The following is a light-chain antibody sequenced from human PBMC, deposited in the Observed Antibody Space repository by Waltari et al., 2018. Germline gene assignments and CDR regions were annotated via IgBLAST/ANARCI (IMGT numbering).Light chain of an antibody. CDR1: SSDVGNYNL. CDR2: DDN. CDR3: CSYAGSYTWV. J-gene: IGLJ3*02. V-gene: IGLV2-23*01. Sequence: QSALTQPASVSGSPGQSITISCTGTSSDVGNYNLVSWYQQYPGQAPKVLIYDDNRRPSGCSDRFSGSKSGNTASLTISGVQAEDEADYYCCSYAGSYTWVFGGGTKLTVL.